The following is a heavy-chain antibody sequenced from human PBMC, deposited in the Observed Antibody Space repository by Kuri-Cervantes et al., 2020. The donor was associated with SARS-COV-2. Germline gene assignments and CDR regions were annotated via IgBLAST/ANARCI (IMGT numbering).Heavy chain of an antibody. Sequence: LRLSCTVSGGSISSGSYYWSWIRQPAGKGLEWIGRIYTSGSTNYNPSLKSRVTISVDTSKNQFSLKLSSVTAADTAVYYCARARLVGAAIFDYWGQGTLVTVSS. V-gene: IGHV4-61*02. J-gene: IGHJ4*02. CDR2: IYTSGST. CDR1: GGSISSGSYY. D-gene: IGHD1-26*01. CDR3: ARARLVGAAIFDY.